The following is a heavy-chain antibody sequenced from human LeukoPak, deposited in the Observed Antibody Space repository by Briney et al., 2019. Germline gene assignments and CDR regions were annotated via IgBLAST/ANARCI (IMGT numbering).Heavy chain of an antibody. CDR3: ARYYYDSSGYYYHWYFDL. D-gene: IGHD3-22*01. CDR2: IYTSGST. V-gene: IGHV4-61*02. J-gene: IGHJ2*01. CDR1: GGSISSGSYY. Sequence: PSQTLSLTCTVSGGSISSGSYYWSWIRQPAGKGLEWIGRIYTSGSTNYNPSLKSRVTISVDTSKNQFSLKLSSVTAADTAVYYCARYYYDSSGYYYHWYFDLWGRGTLVTVSS.